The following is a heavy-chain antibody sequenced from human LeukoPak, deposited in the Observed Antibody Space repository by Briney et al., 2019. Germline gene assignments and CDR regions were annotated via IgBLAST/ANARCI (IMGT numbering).Heavy chain of an antibody. J-gene: IGHJ4*02. V-gene: IGHV3-11*04. CDR3: ARSVVAATETFDY. D-gene: IGHD2-15*01. CDR1: GFTFSYFY. CDR2: ISSSGSTI. Sequence: PGGSLRLSCAASGFTFSYFYMTWIRQAPGKGVEWVSYISSSGSTIYYADSVKGRFTISRDNAKNSLYLQMNSLRAEDTAVYYCARSVVAATETFDYWGQGTLVTVSS.